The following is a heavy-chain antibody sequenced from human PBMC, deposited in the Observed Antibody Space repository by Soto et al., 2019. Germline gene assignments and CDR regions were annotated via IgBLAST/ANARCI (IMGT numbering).Heavy chain of an antibody. CDR2: IYPGDPDT. Sequence: GESLKISCKGSGYSFTSYWIGWVRQMPGKGLEWMGIIYPGDPDTRYSPSFQGQVTISADKSISTAYLQWSSLKASDTAMYYCARKAAGTTNYYYYYGMDVWGQGTTVTVSS. J-gene: IGHJ6*02. V-gene: IGHV5-51*01. D-gene: IGHD1-1*01. CDR3: ARKAAGTTNYYYYYGMDV. CDR1: GYSFTSYW.